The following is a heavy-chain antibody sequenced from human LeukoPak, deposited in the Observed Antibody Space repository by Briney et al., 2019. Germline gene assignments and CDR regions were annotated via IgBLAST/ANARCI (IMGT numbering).Heavy chain of an antibody. D-gene: IGHD5-24*01. CDR1: GYTLTELS. J-gene: IGHJ4*02. CDR2: INPNSGDT. CDR3: ARDKGRDGYTAFDY. V-gene: IGHV1-2*06. Sequence: ASVKVSCKVSGYTLTELSMHWVRQAPGQGLEWMGRINPNSGDTNYAQKFQGRVTITRDTSISTAYMELSRLRSDDTAVYYCARDKGRDGYTAFDYWGQGTLVTVSS.